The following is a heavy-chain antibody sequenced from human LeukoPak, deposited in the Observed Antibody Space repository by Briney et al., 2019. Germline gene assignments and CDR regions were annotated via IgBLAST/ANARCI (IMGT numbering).Heavy chain of an antibody. V-gene: IGHV3-30*02. J-gene: IGHJ4*02. Sequence: GGSLRLSCVASGFFFGNYGMHWVRQAPGKGLEWVAFIRSDGSNEYYTDSVKGRFTISRDNSKNTLYLQMNSLRSDDTAVYYCARAWGITIFGVAPGGYWGQGTLVTVSS. CDR1: GFFFGNYG. D-gene: IGHD3-3*01. CDR3: ARAWGITIFGVAPGGY. CDR2: IRSDGSNE.